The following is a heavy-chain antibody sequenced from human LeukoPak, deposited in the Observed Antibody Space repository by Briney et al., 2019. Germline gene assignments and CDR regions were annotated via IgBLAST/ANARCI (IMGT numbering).Heavy chain of an antibody. CDR1: GFTVSSNY. Sequence: GGSLRLSCAASGFTVSSNYMSWVRQAPGKGLEWVSVIYSGGSTYYADSVKGRFTISRDNSKNTLYLQMNSLRAEDTAVYYCARAGAGFAFDIWGQGTMVTVSS. D-gene: IGHD3-10*01. J-gene: IGHJ3*02. CDR3: ARAGAGFAFDI. V-gene: IGHV3-53*01. CDR2: IYSGGST.